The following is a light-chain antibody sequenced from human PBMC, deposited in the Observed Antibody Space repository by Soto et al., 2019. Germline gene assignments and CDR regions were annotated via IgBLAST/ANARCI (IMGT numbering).Light chain of an antibody. CDR3: QQYDNLIT. J-gene: IGKJ5*01. CDR1: QDIGNF. Sequence: DIQMTQSPSSLSASVGDRVTITCQASQDIGNFLNWYQQKPGKAPKLLIYDASNLETGVPSRFRASESGTDFTFTINSLKPEDIATYYCQQYDNLITFGQGKGLEIK. V-gene: IGKV1-33*01. CDR2: DAS.